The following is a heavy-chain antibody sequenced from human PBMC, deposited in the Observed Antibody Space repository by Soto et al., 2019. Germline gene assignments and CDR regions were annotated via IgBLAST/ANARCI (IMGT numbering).Heavy chain of an antibody. V-gene: IGHV3-11*06. J-gene: IGHJ6*02. CDR2: ISSSSSYT. CDR3: ARDASTMVRYYGMDV. D-gene: IGHD3-10*01. Sequence: GGSLRLSCAASGFTFSDYYMSWIRQAPGKGLEWVSYISSSSSYTNYADSVKGRFTISRDNAKNSLYLQMNSLRAEDTAVYYCARDASTMVRYYGMDVWGQGXTVTVYS. CDR1: GFTFSDYY.